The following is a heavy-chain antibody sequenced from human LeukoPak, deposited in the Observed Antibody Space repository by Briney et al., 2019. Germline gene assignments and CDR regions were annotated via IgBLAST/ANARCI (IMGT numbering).Heavy chain of an antibody. Sequence: GGSLRLSCAASGFTFNNYAMSWVRQAPGKGLEWVSTISGSDDNTYYADSVKGRFTISRDISKNTLYLQMNILRADDTAVYYCANDFDHWGQGTLVTVSS. V-gene: IGHV3-23*01. CDR3: ANDFDH. CDR2: ISGSDDNT. J-gene: IGHJ4*02. CDR1: GFTFNNYA.